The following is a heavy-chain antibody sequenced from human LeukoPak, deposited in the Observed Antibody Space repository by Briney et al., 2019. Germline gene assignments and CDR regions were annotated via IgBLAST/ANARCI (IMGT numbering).Heavy chain of an antibody. CDR3: ARELYCSGGSCHSRDAFDI. Sequence: PSQTLSLTCTVSGGSISSGGCYWSWIRQPPGKGLEWIGYIYHSGSTYYNPSLKSRVTISVDTSKNQFSLKLNSVTAADTAVYYCARELYCSGGSCHSRDAFDIWGQGTMVTVSS. CDR1: GGSISSGGCY. V-gene: IGHV4-30-2*01. J-gene: IGHJ3*02. D-gene: IGHD2-15*01. CDR2: IYHSGST.